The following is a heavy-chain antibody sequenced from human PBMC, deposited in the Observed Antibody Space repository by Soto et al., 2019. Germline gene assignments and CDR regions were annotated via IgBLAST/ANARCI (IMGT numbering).Heavy chain of an antibody. Sequence: QVQLQESVPGLVKPSETLSLTCTVSGGSISSYYWSWIRQPPGKGLEWIGYIYYSGSTNYNPSLKSRVTISVDTSKNQFSLKLSSVTAADTAVYYCARGYGDYVSDYWGQGTLVTVSS. CDR1: GGSISSYY. D-gene: IGHD4-17*01. CDR2: IYYSGST. V-gene: IGHV4-59*01. CDR3: ARGYGDYVSDY. J-gene: IGHJ4*02.